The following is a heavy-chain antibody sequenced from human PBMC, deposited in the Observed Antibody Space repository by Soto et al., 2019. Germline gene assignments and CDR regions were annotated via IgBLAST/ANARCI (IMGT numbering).Heavy chain of an antibody. CDR3: ARDRGYSYGHPLDY. CDR1: GFTINSNY. Sequence: GGSLRLSCAASGFTINSNYMNWVRQVPGKGLEWVSVIYSGGSTYYADSVKGRFTISRDNSKNTPYLQMNSLRAEDTAVYYCARDRGYSYGHPLDYWGQGTLVTVSS. D-gene: IGHD5-18*01. V-gene: IGHV3-53*01. J-gene: IGHJ4*02. CDR2: IYSGGST.